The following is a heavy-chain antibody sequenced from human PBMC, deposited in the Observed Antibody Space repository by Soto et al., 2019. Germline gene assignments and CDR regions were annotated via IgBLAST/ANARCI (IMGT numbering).Heavy chain of an antibody. CDR2: ISYDGSNK. Sequence: GGSLRLSCAASGFTFSSYGMHWVRQAPGKGLEWVAVISYDGSNKYYADSVKGRFTISRDNSKNTLYLQMNSLRAEDTAVYYCAKPMKALSLWFGELHYGMDVWGQGTTVTVSS. J-gene: IGHJ6*02. D-gene: IGHD3-10*01. CDR3: AKPMKALSLWFGELHYGMDV. CDR1: GFTFSSYG. V-gene: IGHV3-30*18.